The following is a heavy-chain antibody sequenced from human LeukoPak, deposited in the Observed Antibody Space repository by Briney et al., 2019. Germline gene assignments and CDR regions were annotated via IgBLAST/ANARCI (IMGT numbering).Heavy chain of an antibody. CDR1: GFTFSSYS. CDR2: ISSSSSYI. J-gene: IGHJ6*03. V-gene: IGHV3-21*01. CDR3: ARAGMPDDYYYYMDV. Sequence: GGSLRLSCAASGFTFSSYSMNWVRQAPGKGLEWVSSISSSSSYIYYADSVMGRFTISRDNAKNSLYLQMNSLRAEDTAVYYCARAGMPDDYYYYMDVWGKGATVTVSS. D-gene: IGHD2-2*01.